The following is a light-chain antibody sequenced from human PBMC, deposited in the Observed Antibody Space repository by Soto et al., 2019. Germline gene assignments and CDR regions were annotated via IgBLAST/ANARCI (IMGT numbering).Light chain of an antibody. J-gene: IGKJ1*01. V-gene: IGKV1-5*03. CDR1: QSISSW. CDR2: KAS. Sequence: DIQMTQSPSTLSASVGDRVTITCRASQSISSWLAWYQQKPGKAPKLLIYKASSLESGVPSRFSGSGPGTEFTLTISSLQPDDFATYYCQQYNSYRWTFGQGTKVDIK. CDR3: QQYNSYRWT.